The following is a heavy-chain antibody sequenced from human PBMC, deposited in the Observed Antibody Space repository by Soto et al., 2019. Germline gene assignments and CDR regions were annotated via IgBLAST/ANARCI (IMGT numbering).Heavy chain of an antibody. CDR3: ARDTTGDFMYDAFDI. V-gene: IGHV3-48*02. Sequence: GGSLRLSCAASGFTFSSYSMNWVRQAPGKGLEWVSYISSSSSTKYYADSVKGRFTISRDNAKNSLYLQMNSLRDEDTAVYYCARDTTGDFMYDAFDIWGQGTMVTVSS. CDR2: ISSSSSTK. J-gene: IGHJ3*02. CDR1: GFTFSSYS. D-gene: IGHD7-27*01.